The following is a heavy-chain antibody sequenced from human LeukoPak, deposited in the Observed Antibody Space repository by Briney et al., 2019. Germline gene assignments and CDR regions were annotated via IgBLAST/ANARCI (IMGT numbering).Heavy chain of an antibody. D-gene: IGHD5-18*01. CDR3: ARGYSYGYSY. J-gene: IGHJ4*02. Sequence: PSETLSLTCTVSGGSISSGSYYWSWIRHPAGKGLEWIGRIYTSGSTNYNPSLKSRVTISVDTSKNQFSLKLSSVTAADTAVYYCARGYSYGYSYWGQGTLVTVSS. CDR2: IYTSGST. CDR1: GGSISSGSYY. V-gene: IGHV4-61*02.